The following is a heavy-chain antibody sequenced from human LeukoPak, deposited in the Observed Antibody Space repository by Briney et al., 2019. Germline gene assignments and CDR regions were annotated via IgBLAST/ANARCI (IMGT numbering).Heavy chain of an antibody. Sequence: WASVKDSCKASGGTFSSYAISWVRQAPGQGLEWMGGIIPIFGTANYAQKFQGRVTITADESTSTAYMELSSLRSEDTAVYYCARTALLWFGELLTDWFDPWGQGTLVTVSS. CDR3: ARTALLWFGELLTDWFDP. D-gene: IGHD3-10*01. CDR2: IIPIFGTA. J-gene: IGHJ5*02. V-gene: IGHV1-69*01. CDR1: GGTFSSYA.